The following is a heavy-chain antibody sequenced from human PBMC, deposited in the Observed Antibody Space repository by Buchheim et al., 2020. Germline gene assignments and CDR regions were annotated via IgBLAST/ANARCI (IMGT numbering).Heavy chain of an antibody. CDR3: ARPVAVDSSFHH. D-gene: IGHD6-19*01. CDR1: GYIFTNSW. V-gene: IGHV5-51*01. J-gene: IGHJ1*01. Sequence: EVQLVQSGAEVKKPGESLKISCKSSGYIFTNSWIAWVRQMPGKGLEWMGIIYPGDSDTRYSPSFQGQVTIPADRSISTAYPQWDSLKASDSAMYYCARPVAVDSSFHHWGQGTL. CDR2: IYPGDSDT.